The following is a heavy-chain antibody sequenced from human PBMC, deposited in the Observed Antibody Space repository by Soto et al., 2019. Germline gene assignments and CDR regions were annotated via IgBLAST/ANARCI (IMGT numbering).Heavy chain of an antibody. CDR3: ATHYSDWAFDN. Sequence: LSETLSLGCTVSYGSITRESCIWIRLPPGEGLEWIAYMDYGGNTYYNPSLKSRVTMSRDTSKNHVSLRLSSVTAADRAVYYCATHYSDWAFDNWGQGTLVTVS. CDR2: MDYGGNT. V-gene: IGHV4-59*08. D-gene: IGHD1-26*01. CDR1: YGSITRES. J-gene: IGHJ4*02.